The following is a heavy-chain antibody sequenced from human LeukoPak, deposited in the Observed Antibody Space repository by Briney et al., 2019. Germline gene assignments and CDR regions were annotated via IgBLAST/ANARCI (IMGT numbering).Heavy chain of an antibody. V-gene: IGHV1-69*05. Sequence: SVKVSCKASGGNVNSHAISWVRQAPGQGLEWMGGIFPMFGSTKDAQKFQGRVTISTDESTSTAYMELSSLTSEDTAVYYCARVVFRLGALYFDHWGQGTLVTVSS. J-gene: IGHJ4*02. CDR3: ARVVFRLGALYFDH. CDR2: IFPMFGST. CDR1: GGNVNSHA. D-gene: IGHD3-16*01.